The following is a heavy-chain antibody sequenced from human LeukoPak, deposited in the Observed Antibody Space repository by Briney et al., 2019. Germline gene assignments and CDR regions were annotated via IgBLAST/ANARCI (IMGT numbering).Heavy chain of an antibody. CDR1: GRSIGYNY. J-gene: IGHJ4*02. CDR2: ISSSGSI. Sequence: SETLSLPCTVSGRSIGYNYWNWIRQSPERGLEWIGYISSSGSIDYTPSLRSRVTMSLDTSKNHLSLNLRSVSAADTAIYYCAGYDHTNYLAYWGQGILVTVSS. V-gene: IGHV4-59*13. CDR3: AGYDHTNYLAY. D-gene: IGHD1-14*01.